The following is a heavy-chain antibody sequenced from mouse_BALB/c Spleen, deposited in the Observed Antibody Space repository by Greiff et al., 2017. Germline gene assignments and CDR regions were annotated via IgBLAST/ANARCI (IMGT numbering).Heavy chain of an antibody. J-gene: IGHJ3*01. CDR3: AIDSSGSAWFAY. D-gene: IGHD3-2*01. Sequence: QVQLKESGPGLVAPSQSLSITCTVSGFSLSRYSVHWVRQPPGKGLEWLGMIWGGGSTDYNSALKSRLSISKDNSKSQVFLKMNRLQTDDTAMYYCAIDSSGSAWFAYWGQGTLVTVSA. V-gene: IGHV2-6-4*01. CDR1: GFSLSRYS. CDR2: IWGGGST.